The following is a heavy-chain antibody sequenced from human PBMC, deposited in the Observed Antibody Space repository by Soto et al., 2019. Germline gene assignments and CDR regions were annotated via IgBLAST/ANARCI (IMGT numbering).Heavy chain of an antibody. CDR2: IIPIFGTA. V-gene: IGHV1-69*01. J-gene: IGHJ6*02. D-gene: IGHD4-17*01. CDR1: GGTFSSYA. CDR3: ARVPTSTDYYYYYGMDV. Sequence: QVQLVQSGAEVKKPGSSVKVSCKASGGTFSSYAISWVRQAPGQGLEWMGGIIPIFGTAHYAQKFQGRVTITADESTSTAYMELSSLRSEDTAVYYCARVPTSTDYYYYYGMDVWGQGTTVTVSS.